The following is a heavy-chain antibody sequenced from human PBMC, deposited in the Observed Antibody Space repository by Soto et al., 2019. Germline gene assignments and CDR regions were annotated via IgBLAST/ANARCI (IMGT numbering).Heavy chain of an antibody. D-gene: IGHD6-19*01. CDR3: ARGRGRYSSGWSWFDP. Sequence: TLSLTCGVSGGTIRSPDWWTWVRQPPGKGLEWIGGIFQSGSTNYTPSLESRVTISVDKSKNQFSLTLTSVTAADTAVYFCARGRGRYSSGWSWFDPWGQGILVTVSS. V-gene: IGHV4-4*01. CDR2: IFQSGST. J-gene: IGHJ5*02. CDR1: GGTIRSPDW.